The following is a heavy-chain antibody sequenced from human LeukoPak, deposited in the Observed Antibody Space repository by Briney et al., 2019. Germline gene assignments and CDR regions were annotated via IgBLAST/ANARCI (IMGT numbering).Heavy chain of an antibody. V-gene: IGHV1-2*02. CDR2: INPNSGGT. CDR1: GYTFTGYY. Sequence: ASVKVSCKASGYTFTGYYMHWVRQAPGQGLEWMGWINPNSGGTNYAQKFQGRVTMTRDTSISTAYMELSRLRSDDTAVYYCARDRLRYYYDSSGYYLDAFDIWGQGTMVTVSS. CDR3: ARDRLRYYYDSSGYYLDAFDI. D-gene: IGHD3-22*01. J-gene: IGHJ3*02.